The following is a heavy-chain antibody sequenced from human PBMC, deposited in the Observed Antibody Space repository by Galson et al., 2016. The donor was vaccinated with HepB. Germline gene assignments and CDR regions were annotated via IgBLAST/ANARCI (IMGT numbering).Heavy chain of an antibody. CDR1: GGSIRSSKW. J-gene: IGHJ3*02. D-gene: IGHD3-9*01. CDR3: ARGGFDWLFHDALDI. CDR2: ISHSGST. Sequence: TLSLTCAVSGGSIRSSKWWSWVRQPPGKGLEWIGEISHSGSTNFNPSLKSRVTISIDKSQNQFSLKLSSVTAADTAVYYCARGGFDWLFHDALDIWGQGTMVTVSS. V-gene: IGHV4-4*02.